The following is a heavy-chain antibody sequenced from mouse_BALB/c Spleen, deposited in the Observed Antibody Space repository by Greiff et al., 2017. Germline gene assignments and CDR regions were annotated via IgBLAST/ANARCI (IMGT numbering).Heavy chain of an antibody. J-gene: IGHJ4*01. CDR1: GFTFSSFG. Sequence: EVKLMESGGGLVQPGGSRKLSCAASGFTFSSFGMHWVRQAPEKGLEWVAYISSGSSTIYYADTVKGRFTISRDNPKNTLFLQMTSLRSEDTAMYYCARSGGAMDYWGQGTSVTVSS. V-gene: IGHV5-17*02. CDR3: ARSGGAMDY. CDR2: ISSGSSTI.